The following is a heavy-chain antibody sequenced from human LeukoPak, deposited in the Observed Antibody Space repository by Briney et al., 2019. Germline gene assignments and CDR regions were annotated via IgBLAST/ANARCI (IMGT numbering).Heavy chain of an antibody. Sequence: ASVKVSCKASGYTFNIYDINWVRQAPGQGLEWMGWMNPKTGNTGYAQNFQGRVSMTSNTSITTAYMELSSLRSEDTAVYYCARGLGSPVGQWGQGTLVTVSS. D-gene: IGHD1-26*01. CDR2: MNPKTGNT. CDR1: GYTFNIYD. CDR3: ARGLGSPVGQ. V-gene: IGHV1-8*01. J-gene: IGHJ4*02.